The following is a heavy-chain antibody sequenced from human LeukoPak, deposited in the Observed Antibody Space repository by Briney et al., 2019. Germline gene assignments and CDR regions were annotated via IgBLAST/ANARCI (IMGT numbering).Heavy chain of an antibody. J-gene: IGHJ4*02. CDR1: GFTFSSYS. CDR3: AREKARSSTTL. D-gene: IGHD2-2*01. CDR2: ISSSSSYI. Sequence: PGGSLRLSCAPSGFTFSSYSMNWVRQAPGKGLEWVSSISSSSSYIYYADSVKGRFNISRDNAKNSLYLQMNSLRAEDTAVYYCAREKARSSTTLWGQGTLVTVSS. V-gene: IGHV3-21*01.